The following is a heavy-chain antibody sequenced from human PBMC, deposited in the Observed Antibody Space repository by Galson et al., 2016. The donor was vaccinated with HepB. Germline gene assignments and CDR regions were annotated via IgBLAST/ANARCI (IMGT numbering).Heavy chain of an antibody. CDR2: INPSGGST. J-gene: IGHJ4*02. CDR3: AREVTSVTTLEWAFGY. V-gene: IGHV1-46*01. CDR1: GYTFTSYD. Sequence: SVKVSCKASGYTFTSYDMHWVRQAPGQGLEWMGIINPSGGSTSYAQKFQGRVTVTRDTSTSTVYMELSSLRSDDTAVYYCAREVTSVTTLEWAFGYWGQGTLVTVSS. D-gene: IGHD4-17*01.